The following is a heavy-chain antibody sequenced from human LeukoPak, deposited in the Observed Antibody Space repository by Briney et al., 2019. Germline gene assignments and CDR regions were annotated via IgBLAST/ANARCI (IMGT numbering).Heavy chain of an antibody. CDR2: ISGSGGST. Sequence: GGSLRLSCAASGFTFSSYAMSWVRQAPGRGLEWVSAISGSGGSTYYADSVKGRFPISRDNSKKPLYLQMNSLRAEDTAVYYCAKWIVGATKGGLFDYWGQGTLVTVSS. CDR3: AKWIVGATKGGLFDY. D-gene: IGHD1-26*01. V-gene: IGHV3-23*01. J-gene: IGHJ4*02. CDR1: GFTFSSYA.